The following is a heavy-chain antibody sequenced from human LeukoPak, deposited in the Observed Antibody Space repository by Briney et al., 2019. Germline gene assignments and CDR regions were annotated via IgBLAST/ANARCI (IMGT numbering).Heavy chain of an antibody. CDR1: GLTFSNYA. J-gene: IGHJ4*01. Sequence: GGSLRLSCTTSGLTFSNYAMTWVRQAPGKGLEWVSSISGTGHHTYYPDSVKGRFTISRDNSKSTLYLQMNSLRADDTAVFYCATCLKEGGYCYFDYWGHGTLVTVP. CDR3: ATCLKEGGYCYFDY. V-gene: IGHV3-23*01. CDR2: ISGTGHHT. D-gene: IGHD2-21*01.